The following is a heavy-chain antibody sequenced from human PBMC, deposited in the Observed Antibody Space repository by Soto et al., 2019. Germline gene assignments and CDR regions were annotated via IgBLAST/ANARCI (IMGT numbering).Heavy chain of an antibody. CDR3: ARVGAVAGSHDY. CDR2: IIPIFGTA. V-gene: IGHV1-69*13. J-gene: IGHJ4*02. Sequence: SVEVSCKASGGTFSSYAISWVREARGQGLEWMGGIIPIFGTANYAQKFQGRVTITADESTSTAYMELSSLRSEDTAVYYCARVGAVAGSHDYCGQGTLVTVSS. D-gene: IGHD6-19*01. CDR1: GGTFSSYA.